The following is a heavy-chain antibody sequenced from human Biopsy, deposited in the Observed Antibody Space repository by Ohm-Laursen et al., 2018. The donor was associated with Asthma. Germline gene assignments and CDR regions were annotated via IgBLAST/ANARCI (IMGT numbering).Heavy chain of an antibody. D-gene: IGHD6-6*01. V-gene: IGHV3-33*01. CDR3: ARKIAARGGMGV. CDR2: IWYDGRKK. Sequence: SLSLSCAAPGITFSTYGMHWVRQAPGKGLEWVSFIWYDGRKKTYADSVKGRFTISRDNSKNTLYLQMNSLRAEDTAVYYCARKIAARGGMGVWGQGTTVTVSS. CDR1: GITFSTYG. J-gene: IGHJ6*02.